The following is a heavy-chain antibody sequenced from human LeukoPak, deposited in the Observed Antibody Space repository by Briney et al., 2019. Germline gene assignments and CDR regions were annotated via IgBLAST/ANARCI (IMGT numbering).Heavy chain of an antibody. J-gene: IGHJ4*02. D-gene: IGHD5-24*01. V-gene: IGHV1-2*02. Sequence: EASVKVSCKASGYTFTGYYMHWVRQAPGQGLEWMGWINPNSGGTNYAQKFQGRVTMTRDTSISTAYMELSRLRSDDTAVYYCARDYGLATTTYFDYWGQGTLVTVSS. CDR2: INPNSGGT. CDR1: GYTFTGYY. CDR3: ARDYGLATTTYFDY.